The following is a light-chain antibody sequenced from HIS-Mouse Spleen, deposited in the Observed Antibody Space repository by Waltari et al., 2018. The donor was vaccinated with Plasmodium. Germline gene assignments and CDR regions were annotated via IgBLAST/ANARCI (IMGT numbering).Light chain of an antibody. CDR1: KLGDKY. CDR3: QAWDSSTDYV. V-gene: IGLV3-1*01. Sequence: SYELTQPPSVSVSPGQTASITCSGDKLGDKYACWYQQKPGQSPVLVIYQDSKRPSGIPERFSGSNSGNTAILTISGTQAMDEADYYGQAWDSSTDYVFGTGTKVTVL. J-gene: IGLJ1*01. CDR2: QDS.